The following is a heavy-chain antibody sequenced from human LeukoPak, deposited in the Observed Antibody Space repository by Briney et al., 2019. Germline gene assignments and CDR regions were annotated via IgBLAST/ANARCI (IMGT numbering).Heavy chain of an antibody. Sequence: NPSETLSLPCTVSGHSMQSYHWSWLRQSPEKGLEWLGQAYSVVNANYNPSLQSRVTISVDKSNNQFSLYLASVNPADTALYYCAREKSGTLTRAYYYRDVGGKGITVTVSS. CDR1: GHSMQSYH. CDR2: AYSVVNA. CDR3: AREKSGTLTRAYYYRDV. D-gene: IGHD1-26*01. J-gene: IGHJ6*03. V-gene: IGHV4-4*07.